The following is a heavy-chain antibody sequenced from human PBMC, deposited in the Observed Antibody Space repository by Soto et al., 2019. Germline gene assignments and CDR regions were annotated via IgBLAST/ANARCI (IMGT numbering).Heavy chain of an antibody. CDR1: GYTFTAYH. Sequence: QVRLVQSGAEVKEPGDSVRVSCEASGYTFTAYHIHWVRQAPGQGLEWMGWINPKFGDTGYAQDFQGSVSMPSNMSISTVYMELSRLTSDDTAIYYCARNMDYYYGRGSGNGHGVWGQGTSVTVFS. J-gene: IGHJ6*02. CDR3: ARNMDYYYGRGSGNGHGV. V-gene: IGHV1-2*02. CDR2: INPKFGDT. D-gene: IGHD3-10*02.